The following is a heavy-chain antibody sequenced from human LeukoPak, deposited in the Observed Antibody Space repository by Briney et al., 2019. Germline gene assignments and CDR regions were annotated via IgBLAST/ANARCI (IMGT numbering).Heavy chain of an antibody. CDR3: AHATDCGGDCYPYYFDY. J-gene: IGHJ4*02. V-gene: IGHV2-5*02. CDR1: GFSLSTSGVG. Sequence: GSGPTLVKPTQTLTLTCTFSGFSLSTSGVGVGWIRQPPVKALEWLALIYWDDDKRYIPSLKSRLTITKDTSKNQVVLTMTTMDPVDTATYYCAHATDCGGDCYPYYFDYWGQGTLVTVSS. CDR2: IYWDDDK. D-gene: IGHD2-21*02.